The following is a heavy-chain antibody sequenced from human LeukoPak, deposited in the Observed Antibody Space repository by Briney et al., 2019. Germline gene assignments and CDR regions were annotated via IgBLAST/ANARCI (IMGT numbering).Heavy chain of an antibody. D-gene: IGHD1-1*01. J-gene: IGHJ5*02. CDR2: VYYSGST. CDR3: ASLAWNDVGA. Sequence: SETLSLTCTVSGGSISSYYWSWIRQPPGKGLEWIGYVYYSGSTNYNPSLKSRVTISVDTSKNQFSLKLSSVTAADTAVYYCASLAWNDVGAWGQGTLVTVSS. V-gene: IGHV4-59*01. CDR1: GGSISSYY.